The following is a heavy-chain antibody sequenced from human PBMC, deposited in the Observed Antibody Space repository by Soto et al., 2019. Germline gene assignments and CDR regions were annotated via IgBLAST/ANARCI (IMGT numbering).Heavy chain of an antibody. D-gene: IGHD3-9*01. Sequence: GGSLRLSCTASGFTFGDYAMSWFRQAPGKGLEWVGFIRSKAYGGTTEYAASVKGRFTISRDDSKSIAYLQMNSLKTEDTAVYYCTPEGDILTGYHWSFDYWGQGTLVTVSS. CDR3: TPEGDILTGYHWSFDY. J-gene: IGHJ4*02. CDR1: GFTFGDYA. V-gene: IGHV3-49*03. CDR2: IRSKAYGGTT.